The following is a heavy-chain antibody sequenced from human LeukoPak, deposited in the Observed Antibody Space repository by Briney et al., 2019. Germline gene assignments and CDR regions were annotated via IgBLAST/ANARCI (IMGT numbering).Heavy chain of an antibody. CDR1: GYTFTGYC. D-gene: IGHD3-10*01. V-gene: IGHV1-2*02. J-gene: IGHJ4*02. Sequence: ASMKVSCKASGYTFTGYCMHWVRQAPGQGLEWMGWINPKSGDTSYAQKFQGRVTVTRDTSISTTYMELSSLRSDDTAVYYCARGENFYGSGRDYFDYWGQGTLVTVSS. CDR3: ARGENFYGSGRDYFDY. CDR2: INPKSGDT.